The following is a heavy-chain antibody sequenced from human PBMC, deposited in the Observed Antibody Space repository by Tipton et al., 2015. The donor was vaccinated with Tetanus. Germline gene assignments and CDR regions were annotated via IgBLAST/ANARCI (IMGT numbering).Heavy chain of an antibody. CDR3: VNRLYGSGSYHGL. D-gene: IGHD3-10*01. V-gene: IGHV1-2*02. J-gene: IGHJ4*02. CDR1: RNTFTGYY. CDR2: VNPDSGDT. Sequence: QSGAEVKKPGASAKVSCQASRNTFTGYYMHWVRQAPGQGLEWMGWVNPDSGDTNYAQKFQGRVTMTRDTSITTGYMEVSSLRSDVAAVYCCVNRLYGSGSYHGLWGQGALVIVSS.